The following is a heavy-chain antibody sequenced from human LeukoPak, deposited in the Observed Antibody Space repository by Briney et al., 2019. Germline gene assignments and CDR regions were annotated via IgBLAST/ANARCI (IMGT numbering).Heavy chain of an antibody. V-gene: IGHV3-11*01. CDR3: ASDPYSSSPDY. Sequence: GGSLRLSCAASGFTFSDYYMSWIRQAPGKGLEWVSYISSSGSTIYYADSVKGRFTISRDNAKNSLYLQMNSLRVEDTAVYYCASDPYSSSPDYWGQGTLVTVSS. J-gene: IGHJ4*02. D-gene: IGHD6-13*01. CDR2: ISSSGSTI. CDR1: GFTFSDYY.